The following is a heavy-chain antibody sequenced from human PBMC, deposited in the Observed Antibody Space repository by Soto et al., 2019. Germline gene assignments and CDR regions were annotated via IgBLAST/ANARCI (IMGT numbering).Heavy chain of an antibody. CDR2: INSDGSSI. CDR1: GFTFSSYW. V-gene: IGHV3-74*01. J-gene: IGHJ6*03. CDR3: ARGDSSSWYLIYYMDV. D-gene: IGHD6-13*01. Sequence: EVQLVESGGGLVQPGGSLRLSCAASGFTFSSYWMHWVRQAPGKGLVWVSRINSDGSSISYADSVKGRFTISRDNAKNTLYLQMNSLRAEDTAVYYCARGDSSSWYLIYYMDVWGKGTTVTVSS.